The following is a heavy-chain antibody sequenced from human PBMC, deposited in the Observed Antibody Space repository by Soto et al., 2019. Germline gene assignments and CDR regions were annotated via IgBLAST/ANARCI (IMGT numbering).Heavy chain of an antibody. CDR1: GITFSNYG. CDR2: IWYDGRDK. D-gene: IGHD3-22*01. V-gene: IGHV3-33*01. J-gene: IGHJ4*02. CDR3: VSGYGYFDN. Sequence: QVQLVESGGGVVKPGRSLRLSCAASGITFSNYGTHWVRQAPGKGLEWVAVIWYDGRDKYNADSVKGRFAMSRDNSNNTLYLQMNSLTADDTTVYSSVSGYGYFDNWGPGTRVTVSS.